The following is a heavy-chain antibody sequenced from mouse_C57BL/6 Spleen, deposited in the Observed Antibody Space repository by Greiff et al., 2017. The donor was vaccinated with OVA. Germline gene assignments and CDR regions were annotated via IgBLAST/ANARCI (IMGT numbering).Heavy chain of an antibody. CDR2: ISSGGDYI. CDR3: TRGEGGYFAY. CDR1: GFTFSSYA. V-gene: IGHV5-9-1*02. J-gene: IGHJ3*01. Sequence: EVNVVESGEGLVKPGGSLKLSCAASGFTFSSYAMSWVRQTPEKRLEWVAYISSGGDYIYYADTVKGRFTISRDNARNTLYLQMSSLKSEDTAMYYCTRGEGGYFAYWGQGTLVTVSA. D-gene: IGHD2-2*01.